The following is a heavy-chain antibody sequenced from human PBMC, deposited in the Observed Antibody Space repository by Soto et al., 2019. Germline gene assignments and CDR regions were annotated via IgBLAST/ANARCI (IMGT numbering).Heavy chain of an antibody. Sequence: EVQLVESGGGLIQPGGSLRLSCAASGFTVSSNYMSWVRQAPGKGLEWVSVIYSGGSTYYADSVKGRFTISRDNSKNTLDLQMTSQRAEDTAVYYCAREGAPDYDFWSGYWGGMDVWGQGTTVTVSS. CDR3: AREGAPDYDFWSGYWGGMDV. CDR1: GFTVSSNY. V-gene: IGHV3-53*01. D-gene: IGHD3-3*01. CDR2: IYSGGST. J-gene: IGHJ6*02.